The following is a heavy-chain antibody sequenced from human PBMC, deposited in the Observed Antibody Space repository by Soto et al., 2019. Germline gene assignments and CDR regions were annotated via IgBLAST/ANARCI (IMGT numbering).Heavy chain of an antibody. CDR3: AKDLGPGYSSGWSHYYYGMDV. CDR1: GFTFSSYA. D-gene: IGHD6-19*01. V-gene: IGHV3-23*01. Sequence: LRLSCAASGFTFSSYAMSWVRQAPGKGLAWVSAVSGSGDATYYAGSVKGRFTISRDNSKNTLYLQMNSLRAEDTAVYYCAKDLGPGYSSGWSHYYYGMDVWGQGTTVTVSS. J-gene: IGHJ6*02. CDR2: VSGSGDAT.